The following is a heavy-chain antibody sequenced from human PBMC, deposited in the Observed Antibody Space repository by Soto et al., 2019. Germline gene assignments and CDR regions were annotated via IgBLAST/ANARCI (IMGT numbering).Heavy chain of an antibody. CDR3: ARGPRSSSWIQLWLPGGWFDP. CDR2: IIPIFGTA. J-gene: IGHJ5*02. Sequence: ASVKVSCKASGGTFSSYAISWVRQAPGQGLEWMGGIIPIFGTANYAQRFQGRVTITADESTSTAYMELSSLRSEDTAVYYCARGPRSSSWIQLWLPGGWFDPWGQGTLVTVSS. CDR1: GGTFSSYA. V-gene: IGHV1-69*13. D-gene: IGHD5-18*01.